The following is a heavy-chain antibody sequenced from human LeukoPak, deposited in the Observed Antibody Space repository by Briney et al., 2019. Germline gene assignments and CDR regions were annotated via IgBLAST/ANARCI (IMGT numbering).Heavy chain of an antibody. Sequence: SQTLSLTCTVSGGSISSGDYYWNWIRQPPGKGLEWIGYIYYSGSTYYNPSLKSRVTISVDTSKNQFSLKLSSVTAADTAVYYCARAATDSSGYYYVKMGHNWFDPWGQGTLVTVSS. V-gene: IGHV4-30-4*01. CDR2: IYYSGST. CDR1: GGSISSGDYY. D-gene: IGHD3-22*01. J-gene: IGHJ5*02. CDR3: ARAATDSSGYYYVKMGHNWFDP.